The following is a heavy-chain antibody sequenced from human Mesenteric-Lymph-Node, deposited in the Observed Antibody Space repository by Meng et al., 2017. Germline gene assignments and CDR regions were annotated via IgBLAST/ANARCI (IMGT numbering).Heavy chain of an antibody. V-gene: IGHV4-38-2*02. CDR3: ARAALVGATADDY. J-gene: IGHJ4*02. CDR1: GYSISSGYY. CDR2: IYHSGST. Sequence: SETLSLTCTVSGYSISSGYYWGWIRQPPGKGLEWIGSIYHSGSTYYNPSLTSRVTISVDTSKNQFSLKLSSVTAADTAVYYCARAALVGATADDYWGKGTRVTVSS. D-gene: IGHD1-26*01.